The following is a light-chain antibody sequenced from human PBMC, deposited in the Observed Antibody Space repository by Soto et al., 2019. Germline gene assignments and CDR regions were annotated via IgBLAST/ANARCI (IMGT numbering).Light chain of an antibody. CDR2: GVS. CDR3: QLYSGSPWT. V-gene: IGKV3-20*01. CDR1: QSISNKY. J-gene: IGKJ1*01. Sequence: EIVLTQSPGTLSLSPGERATLSCRASQSISNKYLAWYQQEPGQAPRLLIHGVSIRATGIPDRFSGSGSGTDFTLTISRLEPEDVAVYYCQLYSGSPWTFGQGTMVEIK.